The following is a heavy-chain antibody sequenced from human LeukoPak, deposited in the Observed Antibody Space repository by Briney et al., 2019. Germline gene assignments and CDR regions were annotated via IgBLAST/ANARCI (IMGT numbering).Heavy chain of an antibody. CDR1: GGSISSSDYL. Sequence: SETLSLTCTVSGGSISSSDYLWAWVRQPPGKGLEWIGDFYYNGVTSYDPSLKSRVTISVDTSKNQFSLNLTSVTAADTAVYHCVRRNYVSGRVDPWGQGTLVTVSS. CDR2: FYYNGVT. J-gene: IGHJ5*02. V-gene: IGHV4-39*01. D-gene: IGHD3-16*01. CDR3: VRRNYVSGRVDP.